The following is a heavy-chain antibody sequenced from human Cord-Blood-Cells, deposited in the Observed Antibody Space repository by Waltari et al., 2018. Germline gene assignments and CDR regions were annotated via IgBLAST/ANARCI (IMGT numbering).Heavy chain of an antibody. CDR1: GGSISSSSYY. J-gene: IGHJ5*02. Sequence: QLQLQESGPGLVKPSETLSLPCTVSGGSISSSSYYWGWIRQPPGKGLEWIGSIYYSGSTYYNPSLKSRVTISVDTSKNQFSLKLSSVTAADTAVYYCARRDLTGYYNWFDPWGQGTLVTVSS. CDR2: IYYSGST. V-gene: IGHV4-39*01. CDR3: ARRDLTGYYNWFDP. D-gene: IGHD3-9*01.